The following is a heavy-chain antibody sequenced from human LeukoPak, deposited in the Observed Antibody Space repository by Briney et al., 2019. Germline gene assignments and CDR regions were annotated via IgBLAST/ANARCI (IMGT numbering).Heavy chain of an antibody. CDR3: ARDEVGRGY. J-gene: IGHJ4*02. CDR1: GFSVSGTY. V-gene: IGHV3-53*01. Sequence: GGSLRLSCAASGFSVSGTYMSWVRQAPGKGLEWVSVIHSGGTTDYADSVKGRFTISRDNSKNTLYLQMNSLRAEDTAVYYCARDEVGRGYWGQGTLVPVSS. CDR2: IHSGGTT. D-gene: IGHD3-10*01.